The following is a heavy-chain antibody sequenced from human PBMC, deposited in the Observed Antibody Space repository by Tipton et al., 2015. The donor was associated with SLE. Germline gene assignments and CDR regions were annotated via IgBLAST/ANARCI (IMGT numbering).Heavy chain of an antibody. CDR3: ARGGQQLVPGTFDI. D-gene: IGHD6-13*01. V-gene: IGHV4-39*01. CDR1: GGSISSSSHY. Sequence: TLSLTCAVSGGSISSSSHYWGWIRQPPGVRLEWIGTIYYIGSASYNPSLKSRVTISVDTSKNQFSLRLTSVTAADTAVYYCARGGQQLVPGTFDIWGQGTMVPVSS. J-gene: IGHJ3*02. CDR2: IYYIGSA.